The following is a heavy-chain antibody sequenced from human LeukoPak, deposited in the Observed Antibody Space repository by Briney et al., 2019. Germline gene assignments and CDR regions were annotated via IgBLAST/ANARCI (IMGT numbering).Heavy chain of an antibody. CDR1: GSSFTSYW. CDR3: ARSDYYGSGSYYNGHDY. Sequence: GESLKISCKGSGSSFTSYWIGWVRQLPGKGLEWMGIIYPGDSDTRYSPSFQGQVTISADKSISTAYLQWSSLKASDTAMYYCARSDYYGSGSYYNGHDYWGQGTLVTVSS. J-gene: IGHJ4*02. V-gene: IGHV5-51*01. D-gene: IGHD3-10*01. CDR2: IYPGDSDT.